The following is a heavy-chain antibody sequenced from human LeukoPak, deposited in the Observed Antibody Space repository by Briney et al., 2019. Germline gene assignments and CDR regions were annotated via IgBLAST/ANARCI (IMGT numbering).Heavy chain of an antibody. CDR1: GYTFTGYY. CDR2: INPSSGGT. Sequence: GASVKVSCKASGYTFTGYYMHWVRQAPGQGLEWMGWINPSSGGTNYAQKFQGRVTMTRDTSISTAYMELSRLRSDDTAVYYCARVPKGGSGWCAPSLQSWGYMDVWGKGTTVTVSS. V-gene: IGHV1-2*02. J-gene: IGHJ6*03. CDR3: ARVPKGGSGWCAPSLQSWGYMDV. D-gene: IGHD6-19*01.